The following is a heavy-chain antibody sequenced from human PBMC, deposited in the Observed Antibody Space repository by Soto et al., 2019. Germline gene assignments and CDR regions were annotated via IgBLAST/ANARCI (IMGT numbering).Heavy chain of an antibody. J-gene: IGHJ6*02. Sequence: SETLSLTCAVYGGSFSGYYWSWIRQPPGKGLEWIGEINHSGSTNYNPSLKSRVTISVDTSKNQFSLKLSSVTAADTAVYYCAIGDDFWSGYSRGGNYYYGMDVWGQGTTVTVSS. V-gene: IGHV4-34*01. D-gene: IGHD3-3*01. CDR2: INHSGST. CDR3: AIGDDFWSGYSRGGNYYYGMDV. CDR1: GGSFSGYY.